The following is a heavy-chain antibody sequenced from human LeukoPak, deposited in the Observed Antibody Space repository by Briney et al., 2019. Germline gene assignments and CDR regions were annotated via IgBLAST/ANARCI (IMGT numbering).Heavy chain of an antibody. CDR2: ITGGAHST. CDR3: AKDVMGWLREYYFDF. CDR1: GFTFSRYA. V-gene: IGHV3-23*01. D-gene: IGHD5-12*01. Sequence: GGSLRLSCAASGFTFSRYAMSWVRQAPGKGLEWVSGITGGAHSTYYADSVKGRFTISRDNSKNTLYLQMNGLRAEDTAVYYCAKDVMGWLREYYFDFWGQGTLVTVSS. J-gene: IGHJ4*02.